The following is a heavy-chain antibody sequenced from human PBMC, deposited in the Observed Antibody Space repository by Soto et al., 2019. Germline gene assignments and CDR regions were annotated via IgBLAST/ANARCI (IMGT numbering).Heavy chain of an antibody. D-gene: IGHD4-17*01. Sequence: QITLKESGPTLVKPTQTLTLTCTFSGFSLTTSGVGVGWIRQPPGKALEWLALIYWDDKRYSPSLKIRLTITKDTSKILVVLTMTNTYPADTATYFCAHSTTTVTWWFDPWGQGTLVTVSS. CDR1: GFSLTTSGVG. CDR3: AHSTTTVTWWFDP. V-gene: IGHV2-5*01. J-gene: IGHJ5*02. CDR2: IYWDDK.